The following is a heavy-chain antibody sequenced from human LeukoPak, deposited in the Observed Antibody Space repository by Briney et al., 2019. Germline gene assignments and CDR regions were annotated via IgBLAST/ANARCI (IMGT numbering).Heavy chain of an antibody. CDR2: INPSGGST. D-gene: IGHD3-22*01. J-gene: IGHJ4*02. CDR3: ARDHQSAGYYDSSGYYAY. V-gene: IGHV1-46*01. Sequence: ASVKVSCKASGYTFTSYYMYWVRQAPGQGLEWMGIINPSGGSTSYAQKFQGRVTMTRDTSTSTVYMELSSLRSEDTAVYYCARDHQSAGYYDSSGYYAYWGQGTLVTVSS. CDR1: GYTFTSYY.